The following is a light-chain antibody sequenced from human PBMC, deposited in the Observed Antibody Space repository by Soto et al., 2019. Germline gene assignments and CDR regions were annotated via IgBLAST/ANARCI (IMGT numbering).Light chain of an antibody. Sequence: QLVLTQSPSASASLGASVKLTCTLTSGQSSYAIAWHQQQPEKGPRYLMKLNSDGSHNTGDGIPDRFSGSSSGAERYLTISSLQSEDEADYYCQTWGTGIVVFGGGTKLTVL. J-gene: IGLJ2*01. CDR3: QTWGTGIVV. V-gene: IGLV4-69*01. CDR1: SGQSSYA. CDR2: LNSDGSH.